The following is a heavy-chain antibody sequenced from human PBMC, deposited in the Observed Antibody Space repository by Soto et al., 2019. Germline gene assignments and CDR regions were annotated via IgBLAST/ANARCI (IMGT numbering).Heavy chain of an antibody. CDR2: INHSGST. CDR1: GGSLSGYY. D-gene: IGHD3-10*01. Sequence: SETMSLTCAVYGGSLSGYYWSWIRQPPGKGLEWIGEINHSGSTNYNQSLKSRVTISVDTSKNQFSLKLSSVTAADTAVYYCARAFGSIDYWGQGTLVTVSS. J-gene: IGHJ4*02. V-gene: IGHV4-34*01. CDR3: ARAFGSIDY.